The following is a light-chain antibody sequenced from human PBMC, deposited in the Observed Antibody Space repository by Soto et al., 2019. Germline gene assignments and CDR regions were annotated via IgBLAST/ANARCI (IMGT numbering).Light chain of an antibody. CDR3: QQYRNWPQYT. CDR1: QSVRNN. J-gene: IGKJ2*01. CDR2: AAS. V-gene: IGKV3-15*01. Sequence: EIVMTQSPATLSVSPGERATLSCRASQSVRNNLAWYQHKPGQAPRLLIYAASTRATGIPARFSGSGSGTEYTLTITSLQSEDFAVYYCQQYRNWPQYTFGQATKLEIK.